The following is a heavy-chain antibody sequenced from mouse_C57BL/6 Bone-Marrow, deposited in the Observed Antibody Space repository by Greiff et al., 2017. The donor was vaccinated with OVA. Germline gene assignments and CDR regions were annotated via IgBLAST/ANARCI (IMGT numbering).Heavy chain of an antibody. V-gene: IGHV1-5*01. CDR3: TIPYGNYSYYAMDY. J-gene: IGHJ4*01. Sequence: EVQLQQSGTVLARPGASVKMSCKTSGYTFTSYWMHWVKQRPGQGLAWIGAIYPGNSDTSYNPQFKGTANLTAVTSASTAYMELSSLTNEDSAVYYCTIPYGNYSYYAMDYWGQGTSVTVSS. CDR1: GYTFTSYW. CDR2: IYPGNSDT. D-gene: IGHD2-1*01.